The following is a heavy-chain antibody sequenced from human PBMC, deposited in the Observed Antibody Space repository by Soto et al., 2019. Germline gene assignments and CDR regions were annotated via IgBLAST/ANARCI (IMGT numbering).Heavy chain of an antibody. CDR3: AKDRTGYSSSWGFDP. V-gene: IGHV3-23*01. Sequence: PGGSLRLSCAASGFTFSSYAMIWVRQAPGKGLEWVSAISGSGGSTYYADSVKGRFTIPRDNSKNTLYLQMNRLRAEDTAVYYCAKDRTGYSSSWGFDPWGQGTLVTVSS. D-gene: IGHD6-13*01. J-gene: IGHJ5*02. CDR2: ISGSGGST. CDR1: GFTFSSYA.